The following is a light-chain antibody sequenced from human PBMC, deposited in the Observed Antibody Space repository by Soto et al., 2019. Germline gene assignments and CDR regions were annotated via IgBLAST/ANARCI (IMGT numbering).Light chain of an antibody. V-gene: IGKV1-9*01. CDR1: QGIRHY. J-gene: IGKJ5*01. Sequence: DIQLTQSPSFLSASVGARVTITCRASQGIRHYLAWYQQKPGKAPSLLMYGASTLQSGVPSRFSGSGSGTEFTLTISSLQPEDVATYFCQQVYGHPPAFGPGIRLDIK. CDR3: QQVYGHPPA. CDR2: GAS.